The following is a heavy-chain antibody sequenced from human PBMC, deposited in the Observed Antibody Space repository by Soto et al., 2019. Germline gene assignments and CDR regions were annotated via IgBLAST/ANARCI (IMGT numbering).Heavy chain of an antibody. J-gene: IGHJ4*02. CDR1: GFTFSGSA. CDR3: TRWGVTYDDY. CDR2: IRSKANSYAT. D-gene: IGHD3-10*01. Sequence: GGSLRLSCAASGFTFSGSAMHWVRQASGKGLEWVGRIRSKANSYATAYAASVKGRFTISRDDSKNTAYLQMNSLKTEDTAVYYFTRWGVTYDDYWGQGTLVTVSS. V-gene: IGHV3-73*01.